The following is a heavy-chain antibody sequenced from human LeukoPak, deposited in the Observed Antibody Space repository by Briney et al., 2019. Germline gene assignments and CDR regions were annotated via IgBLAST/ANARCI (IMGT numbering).Heavy chain of an antibody. J-gene: IGHJ4*02. D-gene: IGHD5-18*01. CDR2: IYYSGST. CDR3: ASGYSYVIGDY. V-gene: IGHV4-61*01. CDR1: GGSFSSGSYY. Sequence: SETLSLTCTVSGGSFSSGSYYWSWIRQPPGKGLEWIGYIYYSGSTNYNPSLKSRVTISVDTSKNQFSLKLSSVAAADTAVYYCASGYSYVIGDYWGQGTLVTVSS.